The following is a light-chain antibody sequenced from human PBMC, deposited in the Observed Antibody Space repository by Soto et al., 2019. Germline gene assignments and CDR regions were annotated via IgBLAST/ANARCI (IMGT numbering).Light chain of an antibody. CDR3: QRTYSDPPWT. Sequence: DIQMTQSPSFLSASVGDRVTITCRASQDIRSSLNWYQQKPGKAPKFLIYVASSLQTGVPPRFSGSGSGTDFTLTISGLQAEDYATYFCQRTYSDPPWTFGQGTKVEV. J-gene: IGKJ1*01. CDR2: VAS. CDR1: QDIRSS. V-gene: IGKV1-39*01.